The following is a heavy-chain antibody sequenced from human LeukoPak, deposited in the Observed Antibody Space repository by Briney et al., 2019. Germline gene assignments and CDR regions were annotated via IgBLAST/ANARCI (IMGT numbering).Heavy chain of an antibody. CDR1: GGSFSGYY. CDR3: ARVGVGDYVASSYYFDY. D-gene: IGHD4-17*01. CDR2: INHSGST. J-gene: IGHJ4*02. V-gene: IGHV4-34*01. Sequence: SETLSLTCAVYGGSFSGYYWSWLRQPPGKGLEWIGEINHSGSTNYNPSLKSRVTISVDTSKNQFSLKLSSVTAADTAVYYCARVGVGDYVASSYYFDYWGQGTLVTVSS.